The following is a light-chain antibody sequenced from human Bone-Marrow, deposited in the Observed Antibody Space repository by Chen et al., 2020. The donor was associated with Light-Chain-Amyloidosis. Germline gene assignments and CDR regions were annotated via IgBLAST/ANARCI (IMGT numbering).Light chain of an antibody. CDR1: NIGSTS. Sequence: SYVLTQPSSVSVAPGQTATIACGGNNIGSTSVYWCQQTPGQAPLLVVYDDSDRPSGIPERLSGSNSGNTATLTISRVEAGDEADYYCQVWDRSSDRPVFGGGTKLTVL. J-gene: IGLJ3*02. CDR3: QVWDRSSDRPV. V-gene: IGLV3-21*02. CDR2: DDS.